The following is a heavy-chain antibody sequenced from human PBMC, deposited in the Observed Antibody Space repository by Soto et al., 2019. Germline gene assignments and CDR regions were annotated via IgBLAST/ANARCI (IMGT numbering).Heavy chain of an antibody. J-gene: IGHJ4*02. Sequence: QVELVQSGAEVKKPGSSVKVSCQASEDTFRNYAISWVRQAPGQGLEWMGGIIPIFGTANYAQKFQGRVTITADTSANTVYLELSSLRSEDTAVYYCAISTGGFGGLFVVPSDYWGQGTLVTVSS. CDR1: EDTFRNYA. V-gene: IGHV1-69*06. D-gene: IGHD3-16*02. CDR2: IIPIFGTA. CDR3: AISTGGFGGLFVVPSDY.